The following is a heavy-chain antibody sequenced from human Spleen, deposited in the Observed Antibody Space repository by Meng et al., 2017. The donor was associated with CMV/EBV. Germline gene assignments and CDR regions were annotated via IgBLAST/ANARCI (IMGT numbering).Heavy chain of an antibody. CDR3: ARISDTIFGADP. Sequence: ASVKVSCKASGYSFTDYYLHWVRQAPGQGLEWMGWINPNSGGTNYAQKFQGRVTMTRGTSITTVYMELSRLRSDDTAVYYCARISDTIFGADPWGQGTLVTVSS. J-gene: IGHJ5*02. CDR1: GYSFTDYY. D-gene: IGHD3-3*01. CDR2: INPNSGGT. V-gene: IGHV1-2*02.